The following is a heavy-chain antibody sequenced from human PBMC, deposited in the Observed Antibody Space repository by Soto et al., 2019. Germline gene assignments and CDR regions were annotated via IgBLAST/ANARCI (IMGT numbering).Heavy chain of an antibody. CDR2: IYYDGINK. V-gene: IGHV3-33*01. D-gene: IGHD4-17*01. Sequence: QVQLVESGGGVVQPGRSLRLSCAASGFPFSTYGMHWVRQAPGKGLEWVALIYYDGINKYYADSVKGRFTISRDNSKNTLYLQMNSLRAEDTAVYYCARGDMTTVTTPNYWGQGTLVTVPS. J-gene: IGHJ4*02. CDR1: GFPFSTYG. CDR3: ARGDMTTVTTPNY.